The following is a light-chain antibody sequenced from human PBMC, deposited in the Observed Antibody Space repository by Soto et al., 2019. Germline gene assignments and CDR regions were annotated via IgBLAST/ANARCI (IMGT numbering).Light chain of an antibody. Sequence: QSVLTQPASVSGSPGQSIAISCTGTSSDVGFYNYVSWYQQHPGKAPKLMVYDVNNRPSGVSNRFSGSKSGNTASLTISGLQAGDEADYYCTSYTTSSTYVFGTGTKVTVL. CDR2: DVN. V-gene: IGLV2-14*03. CDR1: SSDVGFYNY. CDR3: TSYTTSSTYV. J-gene: IGLJ1*01.